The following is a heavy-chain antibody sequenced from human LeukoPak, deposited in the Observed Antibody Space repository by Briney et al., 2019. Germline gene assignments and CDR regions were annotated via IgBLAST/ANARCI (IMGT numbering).Heavy chain of an antibody. Sequence: SETLSLTCAVYGGSFSGDFWSWIRQSPGKGPEWIGEINHSGSTNYNPALKSRVTISVDTSKTQFSLKLSSVTAADTAVYYCARLGYYDSSGYSIGDYWGQGTLVTVSS. CDR3: ARLGYYDSSGYSIGDY. CDR2: INHSGST. V-gene: IGHV4-34*01. D-gene: IGHD3-22*01. J-gene: IGHJ4*02. CDR1: GGSFSGDF.